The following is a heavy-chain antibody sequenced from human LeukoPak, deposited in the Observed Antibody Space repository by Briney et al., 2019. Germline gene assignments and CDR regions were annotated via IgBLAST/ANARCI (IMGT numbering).Heavy chain of an antibody. V-gene: IGHV1-69*05. J-gene: IGHJ6*03. CDR2: IIPIFGTA. Sequence: SVKASCKASGGTFSSYAISWVRQAPGQGLEWMGGIIPIFGTANYAQKFQGRVTITTDESTSTAYMELSSLRSEDTAVYYCARAPLYSSSSYYYYYYMDVWGKGTTVTVSS. CDR1: GGTFSSYA. CDR3: ARAPLYSSSSYYYYYYMDV. D-gene: IGHD6-6*01.